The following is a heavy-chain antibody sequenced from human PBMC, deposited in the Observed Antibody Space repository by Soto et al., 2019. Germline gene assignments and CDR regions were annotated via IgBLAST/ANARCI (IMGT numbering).Heavy chain of an antibody. CDR1: GGTFSSYA. J-gene: IGHJ4*02. V-gene: IGHV1-69*13. D-gene: IGHD3-22*01. Sequence: ASVKVSCKASGGTFSSYAISWGRQAPGQGLEWMGGIIPIFGTANYAQKFQGRVTITADESTSTAYMELSSLRSEDTAVYYCARDHGPEYYYDSSPYFDYWGQGTLVTVSS. CDR3: ARDHGPEYYYDSSPYFDY. CDR2: IIPIFGTA.